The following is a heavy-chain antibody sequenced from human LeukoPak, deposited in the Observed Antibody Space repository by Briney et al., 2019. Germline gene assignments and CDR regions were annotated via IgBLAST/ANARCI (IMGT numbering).Heavy chain of an antibody. D-gene: IGHD3-22*01. Sequence: SETLSLTCTVSGGSISDYYWNWMRQPPGKGLEWIGYIYYSGSTYYNPSLKSRVTISVDTSKNQFSLKLSSVTAADTAVYYCARLGGALFTYYYDSSGYYYGVFDYWGQGTLVTVSS. J-gene: IGHJ4*02. CDR2: IYYSGST. CDR1: GGSISDYY. CDR3: ARLGGALFTYYYDSSGYYYGVFDY. V-gene: IGHV4-59*08.